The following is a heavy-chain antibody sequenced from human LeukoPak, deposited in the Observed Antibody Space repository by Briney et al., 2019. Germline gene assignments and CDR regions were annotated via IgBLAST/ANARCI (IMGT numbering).Heavy chain of an antibody. CDR2: IYYSGST. CDR1: GGSISSYY. CDR3: ARDPSPAHYYYYYGMDV. J-gene: IGHJ6*04. Sequence: SETLSLTCTVSGGSISSYYWSWIRQPPGKGLEWIGYIYYSGSTNYNPSLKSRVTISVDKSKNQFSLKLSSVTAADTAVYYCARDPSPAHYYYYYGMDVWGKGTTVTVPS. D-gene: IGHD2-2*01. V-gene: IGHV4-59*01.